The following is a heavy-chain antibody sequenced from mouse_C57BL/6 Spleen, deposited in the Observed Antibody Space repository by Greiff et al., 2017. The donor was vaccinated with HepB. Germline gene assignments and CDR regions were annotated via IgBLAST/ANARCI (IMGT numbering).Heavy chain of an antibody. Sequence: QVQLQQPGAELVKPGASVKMSCKASGYTFTSYWITWVKQRPGQGLEWIGDIYPGSGSTNYNEKFKSKATLTVDTSSSTAYMQLSSLTSEDSAVYYGAKRGYGSSYRAMDYWGQGTSVTVSS. D-gene: IGHD1-1*01. CDR3: AKRGYGSSYRAMDY. V-gene: IGHV1-55*01. CDR1: GYTFTSYW. CDR2: IYPGSGST. J-gene: IGHJ4*01.